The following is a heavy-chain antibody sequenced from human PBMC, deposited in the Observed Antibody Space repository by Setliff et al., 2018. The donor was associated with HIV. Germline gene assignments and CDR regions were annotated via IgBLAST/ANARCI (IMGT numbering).Heavy chain of an antibody. CDR1: GYTFTSYY. CDR2: INPSGGST. J-gene: IGHJ4*02. V-gene: IGHV1-46*01. D-gene: IGHD3-9*01. Sequence: ASVKVSCKASGYTFTSYYIHWVRQAPGQGLEWMGIINPSGGSTNYAQKFQGRVTMTRDTSTSTVYMELSSLRSDDTAVYYCARDLDWLSPLDYWGQGTLVTVSS. CDR3: ARDLDWLSPLDY.